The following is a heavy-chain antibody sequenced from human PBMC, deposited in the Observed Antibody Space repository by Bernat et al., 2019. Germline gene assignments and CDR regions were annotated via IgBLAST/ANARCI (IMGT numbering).Heavy chain of an antibody. V-gene: IGHV4-39*01. Sequence: QLQLQESGPGLVKPSETLSLTCTVSGGSISSDSYSWGWIRQPPGKGLEWIGSFYYTGNSYYSPSLKSRVTISVDTSKNQFSLQLSSVTAADTAVYYCALPDYVYAFDIWGQGTMVTVSS. CDR2: FYYTGNS. D-gene: IGHD4-17*01. CDR3: ALPDYVYAFDI. CDR1: GGSISSDSYS. J-gene: IGHJ3*02.